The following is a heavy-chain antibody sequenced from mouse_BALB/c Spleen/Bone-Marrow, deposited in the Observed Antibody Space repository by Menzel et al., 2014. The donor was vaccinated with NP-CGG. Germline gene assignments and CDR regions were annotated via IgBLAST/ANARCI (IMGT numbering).Heavy chain of an antibody. CDR1: GDSITSGY. V-gene: IGHV3-8*02. D-gene: IGHD1-2*01. J-gene: IGHJ2*01. CDR3: TRDYYGP. CDR2: ITYSGNT. Sequence: EVQLQQSGPSLVKPSQPLSLTCSVTGDSITSGYWNWIRKFPGNKLEYMGYITYSGNTYYNPSLISRISITRDTSKNQYYLQLNSVTTEDTATYYCTRDYYGPWGQGTTLTVSA.